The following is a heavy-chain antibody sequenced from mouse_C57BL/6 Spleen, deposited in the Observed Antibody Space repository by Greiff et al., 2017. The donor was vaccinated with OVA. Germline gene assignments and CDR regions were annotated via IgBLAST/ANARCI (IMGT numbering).Heavy chain of an antibody. CDR1: GYTFTEYT. J-gene: IGHJ4*01. Sequence: VKLMGSGAELVKPGASVKLSCKASGYTFTEYTIHWVKQRSGQGLEWIGWFYPGSGSIKYNEKFKDKATLTADKSSSTVYMELSRLTSEDSAVYFCARHEDPSMGYGSSYYYAMDYWGQGTSVTVSS. D-gene: IGHD1-1*01. CDR2: FYPGSGSI. V-gene: IGHV1-62-2*01. CDR3: ARHEDPSMGYGSSYYYAMDY.